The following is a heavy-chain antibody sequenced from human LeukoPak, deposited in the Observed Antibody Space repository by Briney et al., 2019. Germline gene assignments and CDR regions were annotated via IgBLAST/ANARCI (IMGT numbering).Heavy chain of an antibody. J-gene: IGHJ4*02. CDR3: ARDRYNWNGEDY. CDR2: INHSGST. CDR1: GGSFSGYY. Sequence: SETPSLTCAVYGGSFSGYYWSWIRQPPGKGLEWIGEINHSGSTNYNPSLKSRVTISLDTSKNQFSLKLSSVTAADTAVYYCARDRYNWNGEDYWGQGTLVTVSS. D-gene: IGHD1-20*01. V-gene: IGHV4-34*01.